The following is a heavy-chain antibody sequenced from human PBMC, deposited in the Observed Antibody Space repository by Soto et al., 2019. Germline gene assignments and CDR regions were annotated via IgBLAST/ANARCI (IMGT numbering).Heavy chain of an antibody. CDR3: ASDIVGASDSYGLDV. J-gene: IGHJ6*02. CDR1: GFTFSNYG. Sequence: GGSLRLSCAASGFTFSNYGMHWVRQAPGKGLEWVAIIWHDGNNKYYADSVRGRFIISRDNSKNRLYLQMNSLRAEDTAVYYCASDIVGASDSYGLDVWGQGTPVTVSS. V-gene: IGHV3-33*01. D-gene: IGHD1-26*01. CDR2: IWHDGNNK.